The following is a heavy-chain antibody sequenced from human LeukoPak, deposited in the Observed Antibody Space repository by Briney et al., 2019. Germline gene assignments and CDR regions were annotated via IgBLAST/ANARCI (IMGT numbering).Heavy chain of an antibody. Sequence: PGGSLRLSCAASGFTFSSYSMNWVRQAPGKGLEWVSSISSGQNYIYYADSVRGRFAISRDNAKNSLFLQMNTLRAEDTAVYYCAKGGVIVRRWFDPWGQGTLVTVSS. CDR2: ISSGQNYI. D-gene: IGHD3-16*02. J-gene: IGHJ5*02. CDR1: GFTFSSYS. CDR3: AKGGVIVRRWFDP. V-gene: IGHV3-21*04.